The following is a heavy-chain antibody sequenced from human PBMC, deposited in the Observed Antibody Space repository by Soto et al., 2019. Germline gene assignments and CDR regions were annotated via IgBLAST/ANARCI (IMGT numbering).Heavy chain of an antibody. Sequence: ASVKGSGKASGYTFTIYAMHWVRQAPGQRLEWMGWINAGNGNTKYSQKFQGRVTITRDTSASTAYMELSSLRSEDTAVYYCARDLTPNPYQLPTYWGQGTLVTVSS. CDR2: INAGNGNT. V-gene: IGHV1-3*01. CDR1: GYTFTIYA. D-gene: IGHD2-2*01. CDR3: ARDLTPNPYQLPTY. J-gene: IGHJ4*02.